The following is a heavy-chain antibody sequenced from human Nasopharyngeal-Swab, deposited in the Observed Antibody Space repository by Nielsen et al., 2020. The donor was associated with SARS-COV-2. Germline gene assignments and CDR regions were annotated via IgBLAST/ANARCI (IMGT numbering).Heavy chain of an antibody. Sequence: SETLSLTCAVYGGSFSGYYWSWIRQPPGKGLEWIGEINNSGSTNYNPSLKSRVTISVDTSKNQFSLKLSSVTAAETAFYYCARGFSTKNYWGSAQYYFDYWGQGTLVTVSS. V-gene: IGHV4-34*01. D-gene: IGHD7-27*01. CDR2: INNSGST. J-gene: IGHJ4*02. CDR3: ARGFSTKNYWGSAQYYFDY. CDR1: GGSFSGYY.